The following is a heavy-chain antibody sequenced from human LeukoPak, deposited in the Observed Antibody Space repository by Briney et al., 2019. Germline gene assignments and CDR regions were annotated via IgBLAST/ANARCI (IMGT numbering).Heavy chain of an antibody. J-gene: IGHJ3*02. Sequence: ASVKVSCKASGYTLTGYYMHWVRQAPGQGLEWMGWINPNSGDTNYAQKFQGRVTMTRDTSISTAYMELSRLRSDDTAVYYCARQPGGDNYDSSGIEAFDIWGQGTMVTVSS. CDR1: GYTLTGYY. CDR2: INPNSGDT. D-gene: IGHD3-22*01. CDR3: ARQPGGDNYDSSGIEAFDI. V-gene: IGHV1-2*02.